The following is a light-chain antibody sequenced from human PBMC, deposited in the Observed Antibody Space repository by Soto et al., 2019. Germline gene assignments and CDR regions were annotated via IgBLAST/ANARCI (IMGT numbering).Light chain of an antibody. Sequence: AIRMTQSASSPSASTGDRVTITCRASQGISSYLAWYQQNPGKAPTLLIYAASALQSGVPSSFSGSELGTEFSLTISSLQPDDYGSYYCQPMRTFGQGTKVDIK. J-gene: IGKJ1*01. CDR1: QGISSY. V-gene: IGKV1-8*01. CDR3: QPMRT. CDR2: AAS.